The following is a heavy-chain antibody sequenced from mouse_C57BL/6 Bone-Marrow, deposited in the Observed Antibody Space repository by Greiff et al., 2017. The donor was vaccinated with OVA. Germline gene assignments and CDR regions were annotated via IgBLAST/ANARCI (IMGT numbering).Heavy chain of an antibody. Sequence: VKLMESGPGLVKPSQSLFLTCSITGFPITSGYYWIWIRQSPGKPLEWMGYITHSGETFYNPSLQSPISITRETSKNQFFLQLNSVTTEDTAMYYCAGGSSSWYFDVWGTGTTVTVSS. CDR3: AGGSSSWYFDV. V-gene: IGHV12-3*01. CDR1: GFPITSGYY. CDR2: ITHSGET. D-gene: IGHD1-1*01. J-gene: IGHJ1*03.